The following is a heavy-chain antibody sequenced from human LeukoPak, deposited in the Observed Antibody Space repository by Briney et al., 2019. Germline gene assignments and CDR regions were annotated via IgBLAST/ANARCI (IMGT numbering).Heavy chain of an antibody. CDR3: ARRAPLAFGENWFDP. CDR1: GGSISSSSYY. V-gene: IGHV4-39*01. CDR2: IYYSGST. J-gene: IGHJ5*02. D-gene: IGHD3-16*01. Sequence: SETLSLTCTVSGGSISSSSYYWGWIRQPPGKGLEWIGSIYYSGSTYYNPSLKSRVTISVDTSKNQFSLKLSSVTAADTAVYYCARRAPLAFGENWFDPWGQGTLVTVSS.